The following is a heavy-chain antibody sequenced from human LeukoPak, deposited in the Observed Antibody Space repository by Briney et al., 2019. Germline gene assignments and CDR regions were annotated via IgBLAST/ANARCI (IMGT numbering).Heavy chain of an antibody. CDR2: ISWNSLTT. V-gene: IGHV3-9*01. CDR3: VKDTSLGLDAFQD. J-gene: IGHJ3*01. CDR1: GCSFDDYA. D-gene: IGHD3-3*02. Sequence: PGGSLTLSCAASGCSFDDYAMSWVRQAPGKGLEWVSGISWNSLTTGYADSVKGRFSISKDNAKSSLYLEMKSLRPEDTALYYCVKDTSLGLDAFQDWGQGTMIIVSS.